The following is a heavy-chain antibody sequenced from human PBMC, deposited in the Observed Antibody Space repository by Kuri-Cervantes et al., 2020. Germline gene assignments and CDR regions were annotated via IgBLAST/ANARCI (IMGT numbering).Heavy chain of an antibody. CDR2: IYSSGST. D-gene: IGHD3-10*01. CDR1: GGSISSYY. J-gene: IGHJ4*02. Sequence: SETLSLTCTVSGGSISSYYWGWIRQPPGKGLEWIGSIYSSGSTFYNPSLKSRVTISVDTSKNQFSLKLSSVTAADTAVYYCARLYYYGSSYYFDYWGQGTLVTVSS. CDR3: ARLYYYGSSYYFDY. V-gene: IGHV4-38-2*02.